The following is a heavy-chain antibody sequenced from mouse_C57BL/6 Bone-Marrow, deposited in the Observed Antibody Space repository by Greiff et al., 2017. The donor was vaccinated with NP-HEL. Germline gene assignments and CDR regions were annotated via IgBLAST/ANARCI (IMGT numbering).Heavy chain of an antibody. CDR1: GFNIKDDY. Sequence: VQLQQSGAELVRPGASVKLSCTASGFNIKDDYMHWVKQRPEQGLEWIGWIDPENGDTEYASKFQGKATIPADTSSTTAYLPLSSLTAEDTAVYYYTSLIYYGYDVADWYFDVWGTGTTVTVSS. D-gene: IGHD2-2*01. CDR2: IDPENGDT. CDR3: TSLIYYGYDVADWYFDV. J-gene: IGHJ1*03. V-gene: IGHV14-4*01.